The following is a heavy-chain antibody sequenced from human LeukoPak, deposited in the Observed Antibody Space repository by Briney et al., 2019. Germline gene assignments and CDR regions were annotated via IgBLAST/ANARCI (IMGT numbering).Heavy chain of an antibody. D-gene: IGHD4-17*01. J-gene: IGHJ4*02. Sequence: SETLSLTCAVYGGSFSDYYWSWIRQPPGKGLEWIGEINHSGSTNYNPSLKSRVTISVDPSKNQSSLNLNSVTAADTAVYYCARPGDYVYWGQGTLVTVSS. CDR2: INHSGST. CDR1: GGSFSDYY. CDR3: ARPGDYVY. V-gene: IGHV4-34*01.